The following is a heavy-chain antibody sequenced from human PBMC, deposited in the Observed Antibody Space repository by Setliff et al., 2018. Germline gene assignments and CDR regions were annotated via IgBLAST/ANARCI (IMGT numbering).Heavy chain of an antibody. J-gene: IGHJ6*02. V-gene: IGHV4-4*02. CDR1: GGSISSSNW. Sequence: PSETLSLTCAVSGGSISSSNWWNWVRQPPGKGLEWIGEMYHSGNTYYNPSLKSRVTISIDTSKNQFSLKLSSVTAADTAVYYCARDRQYCSSPTCYSSYFYYYGMDVWGQGTTVTVSS. CDR2: MYHSGNT. D-gene: IGHD2-2*02. CDR3: ARDRQYCSSPTCYSSYFYYYGMDV.